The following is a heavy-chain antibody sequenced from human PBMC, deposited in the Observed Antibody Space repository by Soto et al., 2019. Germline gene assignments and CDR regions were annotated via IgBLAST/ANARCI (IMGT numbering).Heavy chain of an antibody. Sequence: PSETLSLTCAVYGGSFIGYYWSWSRQPPGKGLEWIGEINHSGSTNYNPSLKSRVTISVDTSKNQFSLKLSSVTAADTAVYYCARSPLGYCSGGSCYYPAYYYYYGMDVWGQGTTVTVSS. V-gene: IGHV4-34*01. CDR2: INHSGST. D-gene: IGHD2-15*01. CDR1: GGSFIGYY. J-gene: IGHJ6*02. CDR3: ARSPLGYCSGGSCYYPAYYYYYGMDV.